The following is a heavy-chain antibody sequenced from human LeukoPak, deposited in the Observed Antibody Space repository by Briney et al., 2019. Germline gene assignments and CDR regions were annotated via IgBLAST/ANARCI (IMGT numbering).Heavy chain of an antibody. J-gene: IGHJ6*03. CDR1: GGSISSSSYY. CDR3: ASGTTVAYYYYYYMDV. D-gene: IGHD4-23*01. Sequence: PSETLSLTCTVSGGSISSSSYYWGWIRQPPGKGLEWIGSIYYSGSTYYNPSLKSRVTISVDTSKNQFSLKLSSVTAADTAVYYCASGTTVAYYYYYYMDVWGKGTTVTISS. V-gene: IGHV4-39*01. CDR2: IYYSGST.